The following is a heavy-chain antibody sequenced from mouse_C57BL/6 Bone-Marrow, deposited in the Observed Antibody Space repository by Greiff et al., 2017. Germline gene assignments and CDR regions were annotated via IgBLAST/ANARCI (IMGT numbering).Heavy chain of an antibody. V-gene: IGHV2-2*01. J-gene: IGHJ1*03. CDR3: ARDSFWYFDV. D-gene: IGHD1-1*01. CDR1: GFSLTSYG. Sequence: VQLQESGPGLVPPSQSLSITCTVSGFSLTSYGVHWVRQSPGKGLEWLGVIWSGGSTDYNAAFISRLSISKDNYKSQVFFKMNSLQADDTAIDYCARDSFWYFDVWGTGTTVTVSS. CDR2: IWSGGST.